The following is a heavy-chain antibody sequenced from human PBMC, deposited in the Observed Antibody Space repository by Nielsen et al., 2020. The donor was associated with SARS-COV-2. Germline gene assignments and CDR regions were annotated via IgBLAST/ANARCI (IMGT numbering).Heavy chain of an antibody. D-gene: IGHD3-10*01. Sequence: GESLKISCAASGFTFSSYAMSWVRQAPGKGLEWVSVIYSGGSTYSADSVKGRFTISRDKSKNTLYLQMNSLRDEDTAVYYCARGFGNAFDIWGQGTMVTVSS. V-gene: IGHV3-66*01. CDR3: ARGFGNAFDI. J-gene: IGHJ3*02. CDR1: GFTFSSYA. CDR2: IYSGGST.